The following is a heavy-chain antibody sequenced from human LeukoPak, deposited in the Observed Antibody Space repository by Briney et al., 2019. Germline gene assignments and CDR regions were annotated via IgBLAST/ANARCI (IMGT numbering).Heavy chain of an antibody. CDR1: GYSFTSYW. Sequence: GESLKISRKGSGYSFTSYWIGWVRQMPGKGLEWMGIIYPGDSDTRYSPSFQGQVTISADKSISTAYLQWSSLKASDTAMYYCARRTYGTTTWGSSDAFDIWGQGTMVTVSS. CDR3: ARRTYGTTTWGSSDAFDI. J-gene: IGHJ3*02. D-gene: IGHD3-16*01. V-gene: IGHV5-51*01. CDR2: IYPGDSDT.